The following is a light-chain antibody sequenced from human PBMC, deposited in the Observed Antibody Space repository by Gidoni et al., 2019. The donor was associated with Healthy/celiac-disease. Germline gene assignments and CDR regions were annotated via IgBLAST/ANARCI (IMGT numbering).Light chain of an antibody. Sequence: QSALTQPASVSGSPGQSVTICCTGTSSDVGGYNYVSWYQQQPGKAPKLMIYEVSNRPSGVSNRFSGSKSGNTASLTISGLQAEDEADYYCSSYTSSSTHWVFGGGTKLTVL. J-gene: IGLJ3*02. V-gene: IGLV2-14*01. CDR2: EVS. CDR1: SSDVGGYNY. CDR3: SSYTSSSTHWV.